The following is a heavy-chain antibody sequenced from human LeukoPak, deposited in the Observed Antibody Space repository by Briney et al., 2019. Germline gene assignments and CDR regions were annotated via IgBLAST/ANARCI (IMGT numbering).Heavy chain of an antibody. D-gene: IGHD2/OR15-2a*01. CDR3: ARQAGYLSP. V-gene: IGHV4-59*08. J-gene: IGHJ5*02. Sequence: PSETLSLTCTVSGGAFSTFYWSWIRQPPGKGLEWIGHIYYSGSTNYNPSLKSRVTISLDTSKNQFSLELSSVTAADTAVYYCARQAGYLSPWGQGTLVTVSS. CDR1: GGAFSTFY. CDR2: IYYSGST.